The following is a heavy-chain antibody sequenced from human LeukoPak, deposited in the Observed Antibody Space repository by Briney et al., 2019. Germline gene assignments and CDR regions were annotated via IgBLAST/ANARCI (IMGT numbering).Heavy chain of an antibody. Sequence: PSETLSLTCTVSGGSISSYYWSWIRQPAGKGLKWIGRIYTSGKTNYNPSLKSRVTMSLDTSKNQFSLKLSSVTAADTAVYYCAKDHYLYYYDNSGLDIWGQGTMVTVSS. CDR1: GGSISSYY. D-gene: IGHD3-22*01. J-gene: IGHJ3*02. CDR3: AKDHYLYYYDNSGLDI. V-gene: IGHV4-4*07. CDR2: IYTSGKT.